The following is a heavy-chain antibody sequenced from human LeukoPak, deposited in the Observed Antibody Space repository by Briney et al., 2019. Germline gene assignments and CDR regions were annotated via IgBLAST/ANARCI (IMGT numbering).Heavy chain of an antibody. V-gene: IGHV1-24*01. CDR1: GHTLIELD. Sequence: ASVKVSCKVSGHTLIELDIHWVRQAPGKGPEWMGGFDPEDGETIYAQKFQGRVTMTEDTSTDTAYMELSSLRSEDTAVYYCATRRYYDSSGYPIFDYWGQGTLVTVSS. CDR2: FDPEDGET. D-gene: IGHD3-22*01. J-gene: IGHJ4*02. CDR3: ATRRYYDSSGYPIFDY.